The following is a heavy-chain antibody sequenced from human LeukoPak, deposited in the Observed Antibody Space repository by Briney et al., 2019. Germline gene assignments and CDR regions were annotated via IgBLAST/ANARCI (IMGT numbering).Heavy chain of an antibody. J-gene: IGHJ4*02. CDR3: AKVGGRDLLWFGELSSFDY. CDR1: GFTFSSYA. D-gene: IGHD3-10*01. V-gene: IGHV3-23*01. Sequence: GGSLRLSCAASGFTFSSYAMSWVRQAPGKGLEWVSAISGSGGSTYYADSVKGRFTISRDNSKNTLYLQMNSLRAEDTAVYYCAKVGGRDLLWFGELSSFDYWGQGTLVTVSS. CDR2: ISGSGGST.